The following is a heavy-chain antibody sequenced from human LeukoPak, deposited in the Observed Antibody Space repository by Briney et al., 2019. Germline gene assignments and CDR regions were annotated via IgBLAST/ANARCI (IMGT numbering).Heavy chain of an antibody. CDR2: ISYDGSNK. Sequence: GGSLRLSCAASGFTFSSYGMHWVRQAPGKGLEWVAVISYDGSNKYYADSVKGRFTISRDNSKNTLYLQMNSLRAEDTAVYYCARGSYYFDYWGQGTLVTVSS. CDR3: ARGSYYFDY. CDR1: GFTFSSYG. J-gene: IGHJ4*02. V-gene: IGHV3-30*03.